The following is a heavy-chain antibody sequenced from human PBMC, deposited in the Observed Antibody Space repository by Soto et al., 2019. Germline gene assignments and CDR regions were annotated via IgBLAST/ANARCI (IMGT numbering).Heavy chain of an antibody. CDR2: INAGNGNT. Sequence: ASVKVSCKASGYTFTSYAMHWVRQAPGQRLEWMGWINAGNGNTKYSQKFQGRVTITRDTSASTAYMELSSLRSEDTAVYYCARVLRLGEYFDYWGQGTLVTVSS. J-gene: IGHJ4*02. CDR1: GYTFTSYA. D-gene: IGHD3-16*01. V-gene: IGHV1-3*01. CDR3: ARVLRLGEYFDY.